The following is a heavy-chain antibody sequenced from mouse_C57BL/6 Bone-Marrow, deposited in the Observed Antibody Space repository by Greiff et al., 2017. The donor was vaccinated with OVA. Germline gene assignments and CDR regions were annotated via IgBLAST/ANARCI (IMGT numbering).Heavy chain of an antibody. J-gene: IGHJ2*01. D-gene: IGHD3-2*02. CDR2: ISNGGGST. CDR1: GFTFSDYY. V-gene: IGHV5-12*01. Sequence: DVKLVESGGGLVQPGGSLKLSCAASGFTFSDYYMYWVRQTPEQRLEWVAYISNGGGSTYYPDTVKGRFTISRDNAKNTLYLQMSRLKSEDTAMYYCARSQAYYFDYWGQGTTLTVSS. CDR3: ARSQAYYFDY.